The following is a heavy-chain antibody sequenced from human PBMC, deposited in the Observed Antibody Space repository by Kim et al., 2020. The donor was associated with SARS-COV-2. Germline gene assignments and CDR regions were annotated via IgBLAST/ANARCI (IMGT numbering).Heavy chain of an antibody. V-gene: IGHV3-74*01. D-gene: IGHD3-10*01. CDR1: GFTFSSYW. CDR3: ARGGSYSDASDI. Sequence: GGSLRLSCAASGFTFSSYWMHWVRQAPGKGLVWVSRIKSDGSSTSYADSVKGRFTISRDNAKNTLYVQMNSLRAEDTVVYYCARGGSYSDASDIWGQGTMVTVSS. CDR2: IKSDGSST. J-gene: IGHJ3*02.